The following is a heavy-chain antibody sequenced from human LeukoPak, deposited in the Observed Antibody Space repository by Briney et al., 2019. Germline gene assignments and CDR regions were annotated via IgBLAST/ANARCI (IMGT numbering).Heavy chain of an antibody. Sequence: PSETLSLTCAVYGGSFSDYDWTWIRLTPGKGLEWVGEMSPSGSDNYNPSLKSRVTISVDTSKNQFSLKLRSVTAAATAVYYCARGRQDVNMILVVMAGVSYYLDVWSKGPTVTV. D-gene: IGHD3-22*01. J-gene: IGHJ6*03. V-gene: IGHV4-34*01. CDR2: MSPSGSD. CDR1: GGSFSDYD. CDR3: ARGRQDVNMILVVMAGVSYYLDV.